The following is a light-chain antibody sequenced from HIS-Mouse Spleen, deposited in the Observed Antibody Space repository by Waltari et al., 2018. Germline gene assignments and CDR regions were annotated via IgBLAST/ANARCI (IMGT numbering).Light chain of an antibody. V-gene: IGLV2-23*01. J-gene: IGLJ2*01. CDR1: SSDVGSYNL. CDR3: CSYAGSSTVV. CDR2: EGS. Sequence: QSALTQPASVSGSPGQSITISCTVTSSDVGSYNLVSWYQQHPGKAPKLMIYEGSKRHSGVSSRFSGSKSGNTASLTISGLQAEYEADYYCCSYAGSSTVVFGGGTKLTVL.